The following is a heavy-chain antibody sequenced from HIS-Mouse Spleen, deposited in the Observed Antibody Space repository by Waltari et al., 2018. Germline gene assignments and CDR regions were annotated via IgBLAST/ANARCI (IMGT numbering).Heavy chain of an antibody. Sequence: QVQLVQSGAEVKKPGASVKVSCKASGYTFTSYGISWVRQAPGQGLEWMGWDSAYNGNTNEAQKLQGRVTMTTDTSTSTAYMELRSLRSDDTAVYYCAREITIFGVVKSGNWYFDLWGRGTLVTVSS. D-gene: IGHD3-3*01. CDR2: DSAYNGNT. CDR1: GYTFTSYG. V-gene: IGHV1-18*01. CDR3: AREITIFGVVKSGNWYFDL. J-gene: IGHJ2*01.